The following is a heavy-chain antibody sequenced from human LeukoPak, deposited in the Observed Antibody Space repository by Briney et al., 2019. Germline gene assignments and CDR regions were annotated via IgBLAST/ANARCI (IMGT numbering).Heavy chain of an antibody. Sequence: GGSLRLSCAACGLTFSTASLNWGGQAPGKGGEWGSSIIPSGRSIYYAASIKGRFTISRDNSKNLVSLQMDSLRAEDTAVYYCARDLDARISCFSPWGQGTLVTVSS. CDR1: GLTFSTAS. D-gene: IGHD2-2*01. CDR3: ARDLDARISCFSP. V-gene: IGHV3-21*01. CDR2: IIPSGRSI. J-gene: IGHJ5*02.